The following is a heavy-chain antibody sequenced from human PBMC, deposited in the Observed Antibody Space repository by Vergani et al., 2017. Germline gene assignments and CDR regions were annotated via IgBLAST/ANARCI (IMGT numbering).Heavy chain of an antibody. D-gene: IGHD3-10*01. J-gene: IGHJ4*02. CDR1: ASSISSGGYS. Sequence: QLQLQESGSGLVKPSQTLSLTCAVSASSISSGGYSWSWIRQPPGQGLEWIGYIYHSGSTYYNPSLKSRVTISVDRSKNQFSLKLSSVTAADTAVYYCARESYGSGTEFDYWGQGTLVTVSS. CDR2: IYHSGST. CDR3: ARESYGSGTEFDY. V-gene: IGHV4-30-2*01.